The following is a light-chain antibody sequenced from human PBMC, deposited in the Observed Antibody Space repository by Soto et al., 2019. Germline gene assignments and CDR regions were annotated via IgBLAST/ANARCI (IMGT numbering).Light chain of an antibody. J-gene: IGKJ1*01. CDR1: QDIYSW. CDR3: QRYNSNSRT. Sequence: DIQLTQSPSTLSASVGDRVTITCRASQDIYSWVACYQQKPGKAPKFLIYDASILQSGVPSRFSGSGSGTEFTLTISSLQPDDFATYYCQRYNSNSRTFGQGTTVDFK. V-gene: IGKV1-5*01. CDR2: DAS.